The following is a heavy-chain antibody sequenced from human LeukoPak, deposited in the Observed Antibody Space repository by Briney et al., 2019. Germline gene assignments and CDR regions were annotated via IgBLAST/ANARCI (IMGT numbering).Heavy chain of an antibody. J-gene: IGHJ4*02. CDR1: GFTFSDQY. Sequence: GGSLRLSCAASGFTFSDQYMDWVRQAPGKGLEWLSIIFGNIDTYYAESVKGRFTISRDNSKNTVYLQMNTLRVEDTAVYFCARSPSDHWPIDYWGQGTLVSVSS. CDR2: IFGNIDT. CDR3: ARSPSDHWPIDY. V-gene: IGHV3-66*02. D-gene: IGHD1-1*01.